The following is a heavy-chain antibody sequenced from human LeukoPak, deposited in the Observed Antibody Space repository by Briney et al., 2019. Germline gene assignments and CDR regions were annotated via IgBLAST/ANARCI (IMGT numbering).Heavy chain of an antibody. Sequence: QTGGSLRLSCAASGFSFSTSWMAWVRQAPGKGLEWVANIKKDGSEKIYGDSVKGRLTISRDNAKSSLFLQMNSLRPEDTAVYYCASQDSNNAFEIWGQGTKVTVSS. CDR1: GFSFSTSW. J-gene: IGHJ3*02. D-gene: IGHD3-22*01. CDR3: ASQDSNNAFEI. V-gene: IGHV3-7*01. CDR2: IKKDGSEK.